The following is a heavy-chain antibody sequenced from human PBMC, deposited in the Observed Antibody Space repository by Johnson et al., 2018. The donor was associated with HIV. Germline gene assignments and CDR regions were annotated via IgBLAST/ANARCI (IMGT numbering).Heavy chain of an antibody. V-gene: IGHV3-52*01. CDR1: GFTFSSSW. D-gene: IGHD1/OR15-1a*01. CDR3: AKGGCGTTRIRAQKGAFDI. J-gene: IGHJ3*02. Sequence: VQLVESGGGVVQPGGSLRLSCAASGFTFSSSWMPWVCQAPGKGLAWVADIKCDGSETYYVDSVKGRLTISRDNAKNTMYLQMNSLRAEDTAVYYCAKGGCGTTRIRAQKGAFDIWGQGTMVTVSS. CDR2: IKCDGSET.